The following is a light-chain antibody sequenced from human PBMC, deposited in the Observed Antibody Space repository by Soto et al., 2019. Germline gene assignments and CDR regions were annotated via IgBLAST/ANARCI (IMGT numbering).Light chain of an antibody. CDR1: QSVSSNY. V-gene: IGKV3-20*01. CDR2: GGS. CDR3: QQFGISPVYT. Sequence: VVLTQSPDTLSLSPGEGGTLFCRASQSVSSNYLAWYQQKPGQAPRLLIYGGSRRATGIPDRFSGGGSGTDFTLTISRLEPEDVAVYFCQCQQFGISPVYTFGQGTKLEIK. J-gene: IGKJ2*01.